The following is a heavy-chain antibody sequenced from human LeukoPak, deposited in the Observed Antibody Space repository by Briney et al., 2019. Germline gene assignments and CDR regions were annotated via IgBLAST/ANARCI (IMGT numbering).Heavy chain of an antibody. CDR2: IDPSDSYT. V-gene: IGHV5-10-1*01. D-gene: IGHD3-22*01. Sequence: GESLKISCKGSGXRFTSYWISWVRQMPGKGLEWMGRIDPSDSYTNYSPSFQGHVTISADKSISTAYLQWSSLKASDTAMYYCARRLIVVVNKAFDIWGQGTMVTVSS. CDR1: GXRFTSYW. J-gene: IGHJ3*02. CDR3: ARRLIVVVNKAFDI.